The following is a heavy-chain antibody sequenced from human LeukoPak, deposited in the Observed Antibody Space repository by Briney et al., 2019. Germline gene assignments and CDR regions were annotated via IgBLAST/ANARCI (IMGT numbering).Heavy chain of an antibody. CDR1: GFTFSSFA. D-gene: IGHD2-8*02. CDR3: AKNRGHCVDGVCHNYYYMDV. Sequence: QAGGSLRLSCAASGFTFSSFAMTWVRQAPGKGLEWVSTVSGSAGRTDYADSVKGRFNISRDNLKNTLYLQRNGLRAEDTAVYYCAKNRGHCVDGVCHNYYYMDVWGRGTTVTVSS. CDR2: VSGSAGRT. J-gene: IGHJ6*03. V-gene: IGHV3-23*01.